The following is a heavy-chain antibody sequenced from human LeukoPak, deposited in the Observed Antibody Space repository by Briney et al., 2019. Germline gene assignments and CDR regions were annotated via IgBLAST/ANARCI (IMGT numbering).Heavy chain of an antibody. V-gene: IGHV1-18*01. J-gene: IGHJ2*01. CDR1: GYTFTSYG. CDR2: ISAYNGNT. CDR3: ASVSYDSSGYGDWYFDL. Sequence: ASVKVSCKASGYTFTSYGISWVRQAPGQGLEWMGWISAYNGNTNYAQKLQGRVTMTTDTSTSTAYMELRSLRSDDTAVYYCASVSYDSSGYGDWYFDLWGRGTLVTVSS. D-gene: IGHD3-22*01.